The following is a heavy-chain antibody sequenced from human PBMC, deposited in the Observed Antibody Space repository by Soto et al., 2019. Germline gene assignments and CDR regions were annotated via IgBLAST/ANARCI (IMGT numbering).Heavy chain of an antibody. CDR2: ISGSGGST. CDR1: GFTFSSYA. CDR3: PQAGDRSGYFFDY. J-gene: IGHJ4*02. Sequence: EVQLLESGGGLVQPGGSLRLSCAASGFTFSSYAMSWVRQDPGKGLEWVPAISGSGGSTYYADSVKGPFTISRDNTKNTLCLQMNRLSAEDTLVYYWPQAGDRSGYFFDYWGQGTLVTVSS. V-gene: IGHV3-23*01. D-gene: IGHD3-22*01.